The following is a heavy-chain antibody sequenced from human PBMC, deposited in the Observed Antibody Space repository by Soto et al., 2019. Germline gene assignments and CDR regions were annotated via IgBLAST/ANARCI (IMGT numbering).Heavy chain of an antibody. D-gene: IGHD4-17*01. J-gene: IGHJ4*02. CDR2: IKSKTDGGTT. V-gene: IGHV3-15*01. CDR1: GFTFSNAW. Sequence: EVQLVESGGGLVKPGGSLRLSCAASGFTFSNAWMSWVLQAPGKGLEWVGRIKSKTDGGTTDYAAPVKGRFTISRDDSKNTLYLQMNSLKTEDTAVYYCTAKLVLYGDYWSGDDYWGQGTLVTVSS. CDR3: TAKLVLYGDYWSGDDY.